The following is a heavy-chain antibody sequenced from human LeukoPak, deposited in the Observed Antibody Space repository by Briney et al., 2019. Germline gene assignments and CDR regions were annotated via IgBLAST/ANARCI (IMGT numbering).Heavy chain of an antibody. CDR1: GFTFNSYA. CDR3: AKDPRL. V-gene: IGHV3-30*04. Sequence: PGGSLRLSCAASGFTFNSYAMHWVRQAPGKGLEWVAVMSYDGGNKYYADSVKGRFTISRDNSKTTVYLQMNSLRAEDTALYFCAKDPRLWGQGILVTVPS. J-gene: IGHJ4*02. CDR2: MSYDGGNK.